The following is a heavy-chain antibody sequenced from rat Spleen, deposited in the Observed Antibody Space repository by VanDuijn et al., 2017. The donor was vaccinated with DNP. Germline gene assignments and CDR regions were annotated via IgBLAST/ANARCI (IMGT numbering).Heavy chain of an antibody. CDR2: INSAGST. CDR1: GYSITSSYR. V-gene: IGHV3-3*01. D-gene: IGHD4-3*01. J-gene: IGHJ2*01. Sequence: EVQLQESGPGLVKPSQSLSLTCSVTGYSITSSYRWNWIRKFPGNKLEWMGYINSAGSTNYNPSLKSRISITSDTSKNQFFLQVNSVTTDDTATYYCTRGDNSGSKWNYWGHGVMVTVSS. CDR3: TRGDNSGSKWNY.